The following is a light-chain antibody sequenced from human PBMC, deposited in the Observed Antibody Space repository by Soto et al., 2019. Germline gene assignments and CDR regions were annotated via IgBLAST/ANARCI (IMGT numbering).Light chain of an antibody. CDR1: QSISSSY. Sequence: EIVLTQSPGTLSLSPEERATLSCRASQSISSSYLAWYQQKPGQAPRLLIYGAFSRATGIPDRFSGSGSGTDFTLNINSLKPEDFGVYYCQHYVILPITFDKGKRLDIK. J-gene: IGKJ5*01. CDR3: QHYVILPIT. CDR2: GAF. V-gene: IGKV3-20*01.